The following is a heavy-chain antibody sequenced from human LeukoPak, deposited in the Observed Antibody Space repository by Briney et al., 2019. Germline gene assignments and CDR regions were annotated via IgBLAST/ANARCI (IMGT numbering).Heavy chain of an antibody. CDR1: RFTFSDYY. D-gene: IGHD2-2*01. CDR2: ISSSGSTI. J-gene: IGHJ4*02. Sequence: KPGGSLRLSCAASRFTFSDYYMSWIRQTPGKGLEWVSYISSSGSTIDYADSVKGRFTISRDNAKNALYLQMNSLRAEDTAVYYCARSIPAGNRRWGQGTLVTVSS. V-gene: IGHV3-11*01. CDR3: ARSIPAGNRR.